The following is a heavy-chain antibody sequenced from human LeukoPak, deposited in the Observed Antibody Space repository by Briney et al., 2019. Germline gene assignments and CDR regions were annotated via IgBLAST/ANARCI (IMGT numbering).Heavy chain of an antibody. Sequence: ASVKVSCKASGGTFSSYAISWVRQAPGQGLEWMGRIIPILGIANYAQKFQGRVTIIADKSTSTAYMELSSLRSEDTAVYYCARAVGGDPDNWFDPWGQGTLVTVSS. CDR1: GGTFSSYA. CDR3: ARAVGGDPDNWFDP. CDR2: IIPILGIA. V-gene: IGHV1-69*04. D-gene: IGHD2-21*02. J-gene: IGHJ5*02.